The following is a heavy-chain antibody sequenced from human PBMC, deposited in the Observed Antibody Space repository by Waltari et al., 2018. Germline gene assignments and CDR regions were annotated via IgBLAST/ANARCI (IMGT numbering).Heavy chain of an antibody. CDR3: ARGHGSWGAFDI. CDR1: GGSISSSSYY. Sequence: QLQLQASGPGLVKPSETLSLTCTVSGGSISSSSYYWAWIRPPPGKGLEGMGSIYYSGSTYYTPSLKSRVTISVDTSKNQFSLKLSSVTAADTAVYYCARGHGSWGAFDIWGQGTMVTVSS. CDR2: IYYSGST. D-gene: IGHD6-13*01. V-gene: IGHV4-39*07. J-gene: IGHJ3*02.